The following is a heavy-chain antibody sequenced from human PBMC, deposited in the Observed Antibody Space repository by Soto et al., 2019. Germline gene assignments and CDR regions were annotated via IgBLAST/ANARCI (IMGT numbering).Heavy chain of an antibody. CDR3: ARFLAARNDAFDI. CDR1: GGTFSSYA. J-gene: IGHJ3*02. D-gene: IGHD6-6*01. CDR2: IIPIFGTA. V-gene: IGHV1-69*12. Sequence: QVQLVQSGAEVKKPGSSVKVSCKASGGTFSSYAISWVRQAPGQGLEWMGGIIPIFGTANYAQKFQGRVTITADESTSTAYRVLRGLRSEDTSVYYCARFLAARNDAFDIWGQGTMVTVSS.